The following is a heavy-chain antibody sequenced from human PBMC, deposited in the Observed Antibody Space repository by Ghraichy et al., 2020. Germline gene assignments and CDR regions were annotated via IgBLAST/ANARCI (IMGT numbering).Heavy chain of an antibody. D-gene: IGHD5-24*01. Sequence: SETLSLTCAVYGGSFRGYSWSWIRQPPGKGLEWIGESNHSGSTNYNAPLKSRVTVSVDTSKNQFSLKVSSVTAADTAVYYCARGLRSVEMATMSYFDSWGRGTLVTVSS. J-gene: IGHJ4*02. CDR2: SNHSGST. CDR3: ARGLRSVEMATMSYFDS. V-gene: IGHV4-34*01. CDR1: GGSFRGYS.